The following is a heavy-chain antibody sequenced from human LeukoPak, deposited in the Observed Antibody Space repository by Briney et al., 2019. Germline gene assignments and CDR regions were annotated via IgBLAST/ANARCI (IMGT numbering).Heavy chain of an antibody. CDR3: ARAARQGFTMIVVPFFYFDL. Sequence: SQTLSLTCTVSGGSISSGASDWGWIRQHPKRGLEWVGYINHSGSTYYNPSLGSRVTMSVDTSKNQFSLKLSSVTAADSAVYYRARAARQGFTMIVVPFFYFDLWGRGTLVTVSS. CDR2: INHSGST. CDR1: GGSISSGASD. J-gene: IGHJ2*01. V-gene: IGHV4-31*03. D-gene: IGHD3-22*01.